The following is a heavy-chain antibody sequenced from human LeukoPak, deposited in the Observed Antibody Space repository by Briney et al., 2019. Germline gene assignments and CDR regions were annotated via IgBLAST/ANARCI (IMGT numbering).Heavy chain of an antibody. CDR2: INPNTAGT. Sequence: ASVKVSCKASGYTFTGYYFHWVRQAPGQGLEWMGWINPNTAGTNYAQKFLGGVTLTWNTSISTAYMELNRLTSDDTAVYYCATSAGDYRAGHYYYMGVWGKGTSVTVSS. CDR3: ATSAGDYRAGHYYYMGV. V-gene: IGHV1-2*02. D-gene: IGHD4-11*01. J-gene: IGHJ6*03. CDR1: GYTFTGYY.